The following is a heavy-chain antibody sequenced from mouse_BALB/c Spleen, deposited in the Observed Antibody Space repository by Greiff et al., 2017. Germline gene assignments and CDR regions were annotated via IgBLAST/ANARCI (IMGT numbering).Heavy chain of an antibody. D-gene: IGHD1-1*02. V-gene: IGHV1S56*01. CDR2: LYPGNVNT. Sequence: QVQLKQSGPELVKPGASVRISCKASGYTFTSYYIHWVKQRPGQGLEWIGWLYPGNVNTKYNEKFKGKATLTADKSSSTAYMQLSSLTSEDSTVYFCARATGTYAMDYWGQGTSVTVSS. CDR1: GYTFTSYY. J-gene: IGHJ4*01. CDR3: ARATGTYAMDY.